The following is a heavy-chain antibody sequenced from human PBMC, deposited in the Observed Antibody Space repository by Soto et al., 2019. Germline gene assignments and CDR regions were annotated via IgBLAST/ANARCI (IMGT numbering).Heavy chain of an antibody. CDR2: TCNRSKWYD. Sequence: SQTLSLTCVISGDSVSSNSAAWNWIRQSPSRGLEWLGRTCNRSKWYDDDGVYVKSRITINPATSKNQFSLPLNSVTPEDTAVYYCARVYTSFVLQAAMDYYYYGMDVWGQGTTVTVSS. V-gene: IGHV6-1*01. CDR3: ARVYTSFVLQAAMDYYYYGMDV. D-gene: IGHD2-2*01. CDR1: GDSVSSNSAA. J-gene: IGHJ6*02.